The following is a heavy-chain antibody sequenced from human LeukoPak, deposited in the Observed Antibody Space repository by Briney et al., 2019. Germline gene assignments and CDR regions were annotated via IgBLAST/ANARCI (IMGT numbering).Heavy chain of an antibody. D-gene: IGHD3-10*01. CDR3: ARPFTMDFWFAP. Sequence: PSETLSLTCTVSGGSISSSSYYWGWIRQPPGKGLEWIGSVYYSGSTYYNPSLKSRVTISVDTSKNQFSLKLSSVTAADTAVYYCARPFTMDFWFAPWGQGTLVTVSS. CDR2: VYYSGST. V-gene: IGHV4-39*01. J-gene: IGHJ5*02. CDR1: GGSISSSSYY.